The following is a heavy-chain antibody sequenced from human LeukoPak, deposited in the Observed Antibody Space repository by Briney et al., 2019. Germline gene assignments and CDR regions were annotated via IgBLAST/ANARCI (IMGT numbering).Heavy chain of an antibody. CDR2: IWYDGSNK. V-gene: IGHV3-33*01. Sequence: PGGSLRLSCAASGFTFGSYGMHWVRQAPGKGLEWVAVIWYDGSNKYYADSVKGRFTISRDNSKSTLYLQMNSLRAEDTAVYYCARGYGGNYYNWFDPWGQGTLVTVSS. D-gene: IGHD4-23*01. CDR1: GFTFGSYG. CDR3: ARGYGGNYYNWFDP. J-gene: IGHJ5*02.